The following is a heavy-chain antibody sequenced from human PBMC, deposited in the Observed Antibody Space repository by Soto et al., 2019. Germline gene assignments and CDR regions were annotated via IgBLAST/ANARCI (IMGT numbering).Heavy chain of an antibody. CDR2: ITGDGIDT. CDR1: GFTFSNYA. Sequence: EVQLLESGGGLVQPGGSLRLSCAASGFTFSNYAMSWVRRAPGKGLEWFSTITGDGIDTCHADPVKRRFSISRDNSKHRLDPQMNRLSAEDTTIYSCAKADLRRCTGAICYPFDYCGQITLAAVSS. J-gene: IGHJ4*02. CDR3: AKADLRRCTGAICYPFDY. V-gene: IGHV3-23*01. D-gene: IGHD2-8*02.